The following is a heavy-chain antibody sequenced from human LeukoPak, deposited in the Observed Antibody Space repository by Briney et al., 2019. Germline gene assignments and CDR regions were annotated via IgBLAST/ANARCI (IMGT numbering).Heavy chain of an antibody. J-gene: IGHJ6*02. Sequence: PGGSLRLSCAASRFIFSDYSMSWIRRAPGKGLEWLSYISSSGSIIYYADSVKGRFTISRDNAKNSLYLQMNSLRVEDTAVYYCATIGIVVPPYYYYGMDVWGQGTTVTVSS. CDR3: ATIGIVVPPYYYYGMDV. CDR2: ISSSGSII. D-gene: IGHD3-22*01. CDR1: RFIFSDYS. V-gene: IGHV3-11*01.